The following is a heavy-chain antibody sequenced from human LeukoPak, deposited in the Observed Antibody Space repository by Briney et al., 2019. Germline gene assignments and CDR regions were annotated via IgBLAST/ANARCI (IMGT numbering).Heavy chain of an antibody. V-gene: IGHV4-39*01. J-gene: IGHJ4*02. CDR1: GGSISSSSYY. Sequence: KTSETLSLTCTVSGGSISSSSYYWAWIRQPPGKGLEWIGSIYYSGSTYYNPSLKSRVTISVDTSKNQFSLKLSSVTAADTAVYYCASTYYYGSGSYYAFDYWGQGTLVTVSS. D-gene: IGHD3-10*01. CDR2: IYYSGST. CDR3: ASTYYYGSGSYYAFDY.